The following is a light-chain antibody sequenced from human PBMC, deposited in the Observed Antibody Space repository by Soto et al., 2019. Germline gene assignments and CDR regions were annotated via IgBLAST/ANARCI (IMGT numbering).Light chain of an antibody. CDR1: QSVSSY. J-gene: IGKJ1*01. Sequence: EIVLTHSQATLSLSPGERATLSFSASQSVSSYLAWYQQKPGQAPRLLIYDASTRATGIPDRFSGSGSETEFTLTISSLQSEDYAIYYCQQYNNWPPWTFGQGTKV. V-gene: IGKV3-15*01. CDR3: QQYNNWPPWT. CDR2: DAS.